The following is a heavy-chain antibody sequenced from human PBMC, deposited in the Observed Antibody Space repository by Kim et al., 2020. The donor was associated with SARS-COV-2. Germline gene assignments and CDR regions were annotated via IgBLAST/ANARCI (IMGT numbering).Heavy chain of an antibody. V-gene: IGHV3-30*01. Sequence: NADAGKGRFTISRDNSKNTLYLQMNSLRAEDTAVYYCARSQSRAYYMDVWGKGTTVTVSS. CDR3: ARSQSRAYYMDV. J-gene: IGHJ6*03.